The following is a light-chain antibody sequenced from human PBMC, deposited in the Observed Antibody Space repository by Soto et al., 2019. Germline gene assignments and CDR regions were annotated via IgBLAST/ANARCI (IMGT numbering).Light chain of an antibody. V-gene: IGKV1-6*01. CDR3: LLDYAYFWA. CDR2: AAS. J-gene: IGKJ1*01. CDR1: QGIRSA. Sequence: AIQLTQSPSSLSASVGDRVTITGRASQGIRSALGWYQQKPGKVPKLLIYAASTLQSGVPSRFSGSGFGTDFTLTINSLQPEDFATYYCLLDYAYFWAFGQGTKVEVK.